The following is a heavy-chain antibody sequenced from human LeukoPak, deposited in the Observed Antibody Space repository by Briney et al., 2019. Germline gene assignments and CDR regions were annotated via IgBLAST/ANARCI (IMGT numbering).Heavy chain of an antibody. CDR2: LSGSGGST. CDR1: GFTFSSYA. D-gene: IGHD3/OR15-3a*01. J-gene: IGHJ4*02. CDR3: ANPKGTGTGAFDY. Sequence: PGGSLRLSCAASGFTFSSYAMSWVRQAPGKGLEWVSALSGSGGSTYYADSVKGRFTISRDNSKNTLYLQMNSLRAEDTAVYYCANPKGTGTGAFDYWGQGTLVTVSS. V-gene: IGHV3-23*01.